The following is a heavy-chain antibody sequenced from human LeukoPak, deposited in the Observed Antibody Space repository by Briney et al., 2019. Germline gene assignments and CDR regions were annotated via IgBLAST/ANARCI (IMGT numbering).Heavy chain of an antibody. Sequence: GGSLRLSCAASGFTFSDYWMTWVRQAPGKGLEWVANIKPDGSVGYYVDSVRGRFIISRDNAGNSLYLQMNSLRVEDTAVYYCSQNLVAAAGDHWGQGTLLIVSS. J-gene: IGHJ4*02. D-gene: IGHD6-13*01. CDR1: GFTFSDYW. CDR2: IKPDGSVG. CDR3: SQNLVAAAGDH. V-gene: IGHV3-7*01.